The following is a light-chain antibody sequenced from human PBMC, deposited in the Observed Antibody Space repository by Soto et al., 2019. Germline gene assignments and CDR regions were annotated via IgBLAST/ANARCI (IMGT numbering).Light chain of an antibody. CDR3: QQYNDYSWT. J-gene: IGKJ1*01. CDR1: QSMSAW. V-gene: IGKV1-5*03. CDR2: KAY. Sequence: DIQMTQSPSTLSASVGDRVSITCRASQSMSAWLAWYQQKPGKAPRLLIYKAYTLAIGVPSRFSGSGSGTEFTLTISSLQPDDVANYYCQQYNDYSWTFGQGTKV.